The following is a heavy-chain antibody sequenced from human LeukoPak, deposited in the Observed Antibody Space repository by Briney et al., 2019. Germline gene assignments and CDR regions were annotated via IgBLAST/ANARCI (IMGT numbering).Heavy chain of an antibody. J-gene: IGHJ4*02. CDR1: GLTVSSNY. Sequence: GGSLRLSCAASGLTVSSNYMNWVRQAPGKGLEWVSGITSGGNIYCADSVRDRSTVSRDESQNTLYLQMNSLRVEDTAMYYCARDASGWAGYFDPWGQGTLITVSS. D-gene: IGHD6-19*01. CDR2: ITSGGNI. V-gene: IGHV3-66*01. CDR3: ARDASGWAGYFDP.